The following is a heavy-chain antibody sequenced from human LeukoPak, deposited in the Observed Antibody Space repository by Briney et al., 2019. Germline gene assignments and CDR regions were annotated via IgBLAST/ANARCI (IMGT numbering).Heavy chain of an antibody. V-gene: IGHV4-59*12. D-gene: IGHD3-10*01. CDR1: GGSISSYY. J-gene: IGHJ5*02. CDR3: ARGDIIRGDYNWFDP. CDR2: IYCSGST. Sequence: PSETLSLTCTVSGGSISSYYWSWIRQPPGKGLEWIGYIYCSGSTNYSPSLKSRVTMSVDTSKNQFSLKLTSVTAADTAVYYCARGDIIRGDYNWFDPWGQGILVTVSS.